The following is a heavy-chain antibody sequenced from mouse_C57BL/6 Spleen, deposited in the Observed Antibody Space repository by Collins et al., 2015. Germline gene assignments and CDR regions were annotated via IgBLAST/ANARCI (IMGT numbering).Heavy chain of an antibody. J-gene: IGHJ4*01. V-gene: IGHV2-9-1*01. Sequence: VQLKESGPGLVAPSQSLSITCTVSGFSLTSYAISWVRQPPGKGLEWLGVLWTGGGTSYNSPLKSRLSISKDNSKSQVFLKMNSLQTDDTARYYCAREDPYYAMDYWGQGTSVTVSS. CDR3: AREDPYYAMDY. CDR2: LWTGGGT. CDR1: GFSLTSYA.